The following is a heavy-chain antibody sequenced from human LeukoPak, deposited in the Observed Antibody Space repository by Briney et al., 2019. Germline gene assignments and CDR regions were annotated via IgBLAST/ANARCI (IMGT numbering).Heavy chain of an antibody. CDR2: IRSKAYAGTT. CDR3: TRVLSSWSYLDY. D-gene: IGHD6-13*01. V-gene: IGHV3-49*04. Sequence: GGSLRLSCTASGFTFGDYGMSWVRQAPGKGLEWVGLIRSKAYAGTTEYAASVKGRFTISRDDSNSIAYLQMNSLKTEDTAVYYCTRVLSSWSYLDYWGQGTLVTVSS. CDR1: GFTFGDYG. J-gene: IGHJ4*02.